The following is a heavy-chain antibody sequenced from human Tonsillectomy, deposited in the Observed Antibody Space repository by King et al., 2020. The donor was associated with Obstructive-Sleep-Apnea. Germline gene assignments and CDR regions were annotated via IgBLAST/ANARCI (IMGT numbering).Heavy chain of an antibody. CDR3: AFVRWGSGYSGYDFHPSQFDY. CDR2: ISAYNGNT. D-gene: IGHD5-12*01. V-gene: IGHV1-18*04. J-gene: IGHJ4*02. CDR1: GYTFTSYG. Sequence: QLVQSGAEVKKPGASVKVSCKASGYTFTSYGISWVRQAPGQGLEWMGWISAYNGNTNYAQKLQGRVTMTTDTSTSTAYMELRSLRSDDTAVYYCAFVRWGSGYSGYDFHPSQFDYRGQGTLVTVSS.